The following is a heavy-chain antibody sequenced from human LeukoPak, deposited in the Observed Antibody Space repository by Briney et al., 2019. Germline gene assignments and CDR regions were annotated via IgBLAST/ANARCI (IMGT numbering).Heavy chain of an antibody. Sequence: ETLSLTCAVSGASVSSSSYFWGWIRQAPGEGPEWVSGISGSGGRTYYADSVKGRFTISRDNSKNTLYVQMNSLRAEDTAVYYCAKDGTSSGWYFDYWGQGTLVTVSS. CDR2: ISGSGGRT. CDR3: AKDGTSSGWYFDY. CDR1: GASVSSSSYF. D-gene: IGHD6-19*01. J-gene: IGHJ4*02. V-gene: IGHV3-23*01.